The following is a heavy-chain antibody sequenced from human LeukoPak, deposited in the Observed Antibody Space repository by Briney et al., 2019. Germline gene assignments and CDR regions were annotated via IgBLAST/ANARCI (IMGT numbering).Heavy chain of an antibody. CDR3: AKAQPATGYCSGGSCYGVDS. D-gene: IGHD2-15*01. V-gene: IGHV3-30*02. J-gene: IGHJ4*02. CDR1: GFTFSSYG. CDR2: IRYDGNNK. Sequence: AGGSLRLSCAASGFTFSSYGLHWVRQAPGKGLEWVAFIRYDGNNKYYADSVKGGFTISRDNSTNRLSLQMTSLRAEDTSVYYCAKAQPATGYCSGGSCYGVDSWGQGTLVTVSS.